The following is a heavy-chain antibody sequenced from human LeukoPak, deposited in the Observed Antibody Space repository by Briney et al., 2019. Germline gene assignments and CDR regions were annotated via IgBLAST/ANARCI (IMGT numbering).Heavy chain of an antibody. V-gene: IGHV3-23*01. J-gene: IGHJ4*02. D-gene: IGHD6-13*01. CDR3: AKTPYIAAAGRVDY. Sequence: GGSLRLSCAASGFTFSSCAMSWVRQAPGKGLEWVSAISGSGGSTYCADSVKGRFTISRDNSKNTLYLQMNSLRAEDTAVYYCAKTPYIAAAGRVDYWGQGTLVTVSS. CDR2: ISGSGGST. CDR1: GFTFSSCA.